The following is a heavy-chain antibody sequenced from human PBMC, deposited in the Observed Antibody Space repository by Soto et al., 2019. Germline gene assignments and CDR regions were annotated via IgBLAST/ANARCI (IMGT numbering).Heavy chain of an antibody. J-gene: IGHJ6*02. Sequence: GASVKVSCKASGGTFSSYAISWVRQAPGQGLEWMGGIIPIFGTANYAQKFQGRVTITADESTSTAYMELSSLRSEDTAVYYCARDPALQQAYCGGDCYLDSYYYYGMDVWGQGTTVTVSS. CDR1: GGTFSSYA. V-gene: IGHV1-69*13. CDR3: ARDPALQQAYCGGDCYLDSYYYYGMDV. D-gene: IGHD2-21*02. CDR2: IIPIFGTA.